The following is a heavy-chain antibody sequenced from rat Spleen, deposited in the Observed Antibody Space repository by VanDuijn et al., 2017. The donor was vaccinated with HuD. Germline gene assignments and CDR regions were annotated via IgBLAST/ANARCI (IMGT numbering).Heavy chain of an antibody. CDR1: GFTLNNYW. Sequence: EVQLVESGGGLVQPGRSMKLSCVASGFTLNNYWMTWLRQAPTKGLEWVATISYDGSSTYYRDSVKGRFTISRDNAKSTLYLQMDSLRSEDTATYYCARHGRGETTYYYVMDAWGQGTSVTVSP. D-gene: IGHD4-3*01. J-gene: IGHJ4*01. CDR2: ISYDGSST. V-gene: IGHV5-29*01. CDR3: ARHGRGETTYYYVMDA.